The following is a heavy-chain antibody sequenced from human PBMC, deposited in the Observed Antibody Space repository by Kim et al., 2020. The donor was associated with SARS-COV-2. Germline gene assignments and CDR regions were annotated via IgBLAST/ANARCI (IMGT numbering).Heavy chain of an antibody. J-gene: IGHJ4*02. Sequence: GGSLRLSCAASGFTFSSYGMHWVRQAPGKGLEWVAVIWYDGSNKYYADSMKGRFTISRDNSKNTLYLQMNSLRAEDTAVYYCAKDSCSGGSCYFDYWGQGTLVTVS. CDR3: AKDSCSGGSCYFDY. CDR2: IWYDGSNK. V-gene: IGHV3-33*06. D-gene: IGHD2-15*01. CDR1: GFTFSSYG.